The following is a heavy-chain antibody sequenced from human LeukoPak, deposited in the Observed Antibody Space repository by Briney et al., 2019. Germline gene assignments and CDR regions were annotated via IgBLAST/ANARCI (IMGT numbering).Heavy chain of an antibody. Sequence: GGSLRLSCAASGFTFSSYAMSWVRQAPGKGLEWVSAISGSGGSTYYADSVKGRLTISRDNSKNTLYLQMNSLRAEDTDVYYCAKGERTNSIVVVVAAIGLLDYWGQGTLVTVSS. CDR3: AKGERTNSIVVVVAAIGLLDY. V-gene: IGHV3-23*01. CDR1: GFTFSSYA. CDR2: ISGSGGST. J-gene: IGHJ4*02. D-gene: IGHD2-15*01.